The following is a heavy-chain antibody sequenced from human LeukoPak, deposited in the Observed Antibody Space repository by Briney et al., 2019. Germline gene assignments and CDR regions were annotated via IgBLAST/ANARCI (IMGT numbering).Heavy chain of an antibody. CDR3: TRGEINGPDFDY. CDR2: INANTGAT. D-gene: IGHD2-8*01. CDR1: GYAFSCHY. V-gene: IGHV1-2*02. Sequence: ASVKVSFKASGYAFSCHYMHWVRQAPGQGLEWMGWINANTGATNYAAKFRGRVTMTTDTSINTAYMDLTRLRSDDTAIYYCTRGEINGPDFDYWGQGTLVTVSS. J-gene: IGHJ4*02.